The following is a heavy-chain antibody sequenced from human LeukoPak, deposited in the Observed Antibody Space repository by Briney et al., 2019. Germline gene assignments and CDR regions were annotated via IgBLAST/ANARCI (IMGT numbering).Heavy chain of an antibody. V-gene: IGHV3-23*01. Sequence: PGGSLRLSCAASGFTFSSYAMSWVRQAPGKGLEWVSIISGSGGTTYYADSVKGRFTISRDNYKNTLFLQINSLRAEDTAVYYCAKEEPIYCSGPSCYSAFWGQGTLVTVSS. D-gene: IGHD2-15*01. CDR2: ISGSGGTT. J-gene: IGHJ4*02. CDR3: AKEEPIYCSGPSCYSAF. CDR1: GFTFSSYA.